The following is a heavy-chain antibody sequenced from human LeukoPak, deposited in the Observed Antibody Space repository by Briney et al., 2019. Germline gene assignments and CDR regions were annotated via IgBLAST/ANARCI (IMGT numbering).Heavy chain of an antibody. D-gene: IGHD1-14*01. CDR2: ISYDGSNK. J-gene: IGHJ4*02. Sequence: PGGSLRLSCAASGFTFSSYGMHWVRQAPGKGLEWVAVISYDGSNKYYADSVKGRFTISRDNSKNTLYLQMNSLRAEDTAVYYCAKDTRKLLVYWGQGTLVTVSS. CDR1: GFTFSSYG. V-gene: IGHV3-30*18. CDR3: AKDTRKLLVY.